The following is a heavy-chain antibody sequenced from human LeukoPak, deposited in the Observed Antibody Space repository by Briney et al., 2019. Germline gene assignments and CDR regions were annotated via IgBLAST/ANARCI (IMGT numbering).Heavy chain of an antibody. J-gene: IGHJ4*01. Sequence: HPGGSLRPSGPPPGSPLTSNAMSWARQAPGKGLEWVSAISGSGGSTYYADSVKGRFTISRDNSKNTLYLQMNSLRAEDTAVYYCAKKRYKYYFDYWGQEPWSPSPQ. CDR3: AKKRYKYYFDY. V-gene: IGHV3-23*01. CDR1: GSPLTSNA. CDR2: ISGSGGST. D-gene: IGHD1-20*01.